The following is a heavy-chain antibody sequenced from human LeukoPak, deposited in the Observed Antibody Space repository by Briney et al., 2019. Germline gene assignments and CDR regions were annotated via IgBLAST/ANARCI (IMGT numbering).Heavy chain of an antibody. CDR1: GVSISSGGYY. J-gene: IGHJ4*02. CDR2: IYYSGST. V-gene: IGHV4-39*01. Sequence: SETLSLTCTVSGVSISSGGYYWGWIRQPPGKGLEWIGSIYYSGSTYYNPSLKSRVTISVDTSKNQFSLKLSSVTAADTAVYYCARLLRVTAAAKGYFDYWGQGTLVTVSS. D-gene: IGHD6-13*01. CDR3: ARLLRVTAAAKGYFDY.